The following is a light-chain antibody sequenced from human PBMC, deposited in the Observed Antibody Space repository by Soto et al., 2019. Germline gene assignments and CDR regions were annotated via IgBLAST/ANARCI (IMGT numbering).Light chain of an antibody. V-gene: IGKV1-5*01. CDR2: TAS. CDR1: QTISRW. Sequence: DIQVTQSPSTLSASVGDTVTITCRASQTISRWLAWYQQKPGKAPRLLIYTASTLESGVPSRFSASGSGTDFTLTVSSLQPEDFATYYCQQSYTSRITFGLGTRLEIK. J-gene: IGKJ5*01. CDR3: QQSYTSRIT.